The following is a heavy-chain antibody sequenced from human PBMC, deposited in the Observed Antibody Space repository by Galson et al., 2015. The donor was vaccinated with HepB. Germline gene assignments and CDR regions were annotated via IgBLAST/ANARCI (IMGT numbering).Heavy chain of an antibody. J-gene: IGHJ4*02. D-gene: IGHD2-15*01. CDR2: INQDGSKR. Sequence: SLRLSCAASGLTFSDYWMTWVRQGPGKGLEWVANINQDGSKRYYVDSVKGRFTISRDDAKASVYLQMNSLTAEDAAVYYCARAYAGHDSFWGQGTLVTVSS. CDR3: ARAYAGHDSF. V-gene: IGHV3-7*03. CDR1: GLTFSDYW.